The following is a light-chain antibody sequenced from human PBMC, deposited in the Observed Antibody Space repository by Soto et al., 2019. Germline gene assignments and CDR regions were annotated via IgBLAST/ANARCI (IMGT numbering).Light chain of an antibody. CDR3: QQYDNWPYT. V-gene: IGKV3-11*01. CDR1: QNIIDY. Sequence: ELVLTESPATLSLSPGERATLSCRASQNIIDYLTWYQQKPGQAPRLLIYDVSNRATDIPARFSGSGSGTDFTLTISSLQSEDFAVYYCQQYDNWPYTFGQGTKVDI. J-gene: IGKJ2*01. CDR2: DVS.